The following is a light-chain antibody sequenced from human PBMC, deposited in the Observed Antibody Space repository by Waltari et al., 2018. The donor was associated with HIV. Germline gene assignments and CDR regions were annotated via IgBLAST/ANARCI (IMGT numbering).Light chain of an antibody. CDR3: QQYGSSTSYT. CDR2: DAS. V-gene: IGKV3D-20*01. Sequence: EIVLTQSPATLSLSLGERATLSCGASQRVSSSYLAWYQQKPGLAPRLLIYDASTRATGIPDRFSGSGSGTDFSLTISRLEPEDFAVYYCQQYGSSTSYTFVQGTKPEIK. CDR1: QRVSSSY. J-gene: IGKJ2*01.